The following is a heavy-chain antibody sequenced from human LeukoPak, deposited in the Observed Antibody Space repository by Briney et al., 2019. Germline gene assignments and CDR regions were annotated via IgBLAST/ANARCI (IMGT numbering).Heavy chain of an antibody. V-gene: IGHV4-34*01. CDR3: ARVRGVLLYGGNFFDY. D-gene: IGHD4-23*01. Sequence: ASETLSLTCAVYGGSFSGYYWSWIRQPPGKGLEWIGEINHSGSTNCNPSLKSRVTISVDTSKNQFSLKLSSVTAADTAVYYCARVRGVLLYGGNFFDYWGQGTLVTVSS. CDR1: GGSFSGYY. CDR2: INHSGST. J-gene: IGHJ4*02.